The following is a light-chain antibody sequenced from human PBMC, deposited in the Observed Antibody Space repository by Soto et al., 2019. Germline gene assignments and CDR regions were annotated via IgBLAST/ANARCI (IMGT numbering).Light chain of an antibody. CDR3: QQYNNCPPFT. Sequence: EIVMTQSPATLSVSPGERATLSCRASQSVSSNLAWYQQKPGQAPRLLIYGASTRATGIPARFSGSGSGTEFTLTIRSLQSEDFAVYYCQQYNNCPPFTFGQGTKLEIK. CDR2: GAS. J-gene: IGKJ2*01. CDR1: QSVSSN. V-gene: IGKV3-15*01.